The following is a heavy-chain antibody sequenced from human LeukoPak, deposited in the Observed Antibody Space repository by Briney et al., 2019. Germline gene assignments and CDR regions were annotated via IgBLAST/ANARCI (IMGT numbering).Heavy chain of an antibody. CDR2: ISYNGGTT. CDR3: ATSRSTATSARGLFDF. CDR1: RFIFSNYD. Sequence: GGSLRLSCVATRFIFSNYDMSWIPQAPGQGMEWVSSISYNGGTTFYAKSVQGRFTISRDNSHSTLYLQMNRLTAEDTAFYYCATSRSTATSARGLFDFWGQGTLVTVSS. J-gene: IGHJ4*01. D-gene: IGHD2-8*02. V-gene: IGHV3-23*01.